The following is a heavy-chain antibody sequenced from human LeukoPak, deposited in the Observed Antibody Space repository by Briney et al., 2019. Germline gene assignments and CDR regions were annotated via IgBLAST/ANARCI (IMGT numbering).Heavy chain of an antibody. V-gene: IGHV3-48*03. J-gene: IGHJ6*04. CDR2: ISSSGSTI. D-gene: IGHD3-10*02. CDR3: AELGITMIGGV. CDR1: GFTFNTYA. Sequence: GGSLRLSCAASGFTFNTYAMSWVRQAPGKGLEWVSYISSSGSTIYYADSVKGRFTISRDNAKNSLYLQMNSLRAEDTAVYYCAELGITMIGGVWGKGTTITISS.